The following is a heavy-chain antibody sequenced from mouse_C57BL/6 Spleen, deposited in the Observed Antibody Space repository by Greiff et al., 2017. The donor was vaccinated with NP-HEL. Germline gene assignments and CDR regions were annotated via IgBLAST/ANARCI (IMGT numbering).Heavy chain of an antibody. CDR2: IHPNSGST. CDR3: ARSYYDYDITFAY. J-gene: IGHJ3*01. D-gene: IGHD2-4*01. V-gene: IGHV1-64*01. CDR1: GYTFTSYW. Sequence: QVQLQQPGAELVKPGASVKLSCKASGYTFTSYWMHWVKQRPGQGLEWIGMIHPNSGSTNYNEKFKSKATLTVDKSSSTAYMQLSSLTSEDSAVYYCARSYYDYDITFAYWGQGTLVTVSA.